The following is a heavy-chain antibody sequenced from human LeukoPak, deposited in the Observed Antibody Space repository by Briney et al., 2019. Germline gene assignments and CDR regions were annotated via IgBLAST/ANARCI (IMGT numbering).Heavy chain of an antibody. CDR1: GFTFSSYS. J-gene: IGHJ2*01. CDR3: ARDRKLRYFDL. D-gene: IGHD1-14*01. V-gene: IGHV3-21*04. Sequence: GGSLRLSCAASGFTFSSYSMNWVRQAPGKGLEWVSSISSSSSYIYYADSVKGRFTISRDNAKNSLYLQMNSLRSEDTAVYYCARDRKLRYFDLWGRGTLVTVSS. CDR2: ISSSSSYI.